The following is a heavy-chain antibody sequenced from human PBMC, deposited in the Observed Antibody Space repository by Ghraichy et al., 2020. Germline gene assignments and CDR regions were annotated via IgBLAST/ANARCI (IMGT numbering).Heavy chain of an antibody. D-gene: IGHD5-18*01. CDR3: ARRRQTWSAAEGDAFDI. CDR1: VGSFSGYY. V-gene: IGHV4-34*01. CDR2: INPTGTT. J-gene: IGHJ3*02. Sequence: GSLRLSCAVYVGSFSGYYWSWIRQPPGKGLEWIGEINPTGTTNNNPSLKSRLTLLVDPSKNQFFLQLKSVTAADTAVYYCARRRQTWSAAEGDAFDIWGHGTMVTVSS.